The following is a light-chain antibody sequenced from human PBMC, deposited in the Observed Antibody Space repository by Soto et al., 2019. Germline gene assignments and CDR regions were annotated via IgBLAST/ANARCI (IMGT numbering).Light chain of an antibody. Sequence: AIQMTQSPSSLSASVGDRVTITCRASQGIRKDLGWYQQKPGKAPKLLIYAASILQSGVPSSFSGSGSGADFTLTISSLQPEDFATYYWLQDYNYPRTFGQGTKVEIK. CDR2: AAS. V-gene: IGKV1-6*01. CDR1: QGIRKD. J-gene: IGKJ1*01. CDR3: LQDYNYPRT.